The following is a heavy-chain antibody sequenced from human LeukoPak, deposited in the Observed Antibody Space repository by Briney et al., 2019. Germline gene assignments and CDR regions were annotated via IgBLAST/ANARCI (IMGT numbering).Heavy chain of an antibody. CDR1: GFTFSNYG. J-gene: IGHJ4*02. Sequence: GRSLRLSCAASGFTFSNYGMHWVSQAPGKGLEWVAVVSYDESNKFYADSVKGRFTISRDNSKNTLYLQMNSLRVEDTAVYYCAKDLVSDSGDDYWGQGTLVTVSS. CDR2: VSYDESNK. V-gene: IGHV3-30*18. CDR3: AKDLVSDSGDDY. D-gene: IGHD6-13*01.